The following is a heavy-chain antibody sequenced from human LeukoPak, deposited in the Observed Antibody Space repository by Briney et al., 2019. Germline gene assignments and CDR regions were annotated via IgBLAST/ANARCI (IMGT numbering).Heavy chain of an antibody. Sequence: GGSLRLSCAASGFTFSSYGMHWVRQAPGKGLESVAFIRYDGSNKYYADSVKGRFTISRDNSKSTLYLQMNSLRAEDTAVYYCARDFWTTVTTGDYWGQGTLVTVSS. CDR3: ARDFWTTVTTGDY. CDR2: IRYDGSNK. D-gene: IGHD4-17*01. V-gene: IGHV3-30*02. J-gene: IGHJ4*02. CDR1: GFTFSSYG.